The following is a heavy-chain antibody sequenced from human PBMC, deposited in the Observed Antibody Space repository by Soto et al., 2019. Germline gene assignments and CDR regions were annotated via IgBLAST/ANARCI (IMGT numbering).Heavy chain of an antibody. CDR3: ARREYGGLDY. CDR1: GFTFSDYY. D-gene: IGHD5-12*01. CDR2: ISSSGYT. Sequence: QVQLEESGGGLVKPGGSLRLSCAASGFTFSDYYMSWIRQAPGKGLEWVSYISSSGYTKYADSVKGRFTISRDNAKDSLSLQMNSLRVYDTAVYYCARREYGGLDYWGQGTLVTVSS. V-gene: IGHV3-11*05. J-gene: IGHJ4*02.